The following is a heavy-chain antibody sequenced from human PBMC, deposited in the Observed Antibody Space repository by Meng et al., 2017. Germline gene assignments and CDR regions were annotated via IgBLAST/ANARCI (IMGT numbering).Heavy chain of an antibody. CDR2: ISGSGGST. CDR1: GFTFSSHA. D-gene: IGHD4-17*01. Sequence: GESLKTPCAAPGFTFSSHAMSWVRQAPGKGLEWGSAISGSGGSTYYADSVKGRFTITRDNSKNTLYLQMNSLRAEDTAVYYCAGTTTVTTYWDYWGQGTLVTVSS. J-gene: IGHJ4*02. V-gene: IGHV3-23*01. CDR3: AGTTTVTTYWDY.